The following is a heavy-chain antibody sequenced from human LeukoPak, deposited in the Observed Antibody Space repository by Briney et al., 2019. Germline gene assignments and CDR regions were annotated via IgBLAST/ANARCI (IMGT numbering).Heavy chain of an antibody. J-gene: IGHJ4*02. CDR2: IKQDGSEK. CDR3: AKEWLRYYFDY. V-gene: IGHV3-7*01. CDR1: GFTFSSYW. Sequence: PGGSLRLSCAASGFTFSSYWMSWVRQAPGKGLEWVANIKQDGSEKYYVDSVKGRFTISRDNAKNSLYLQMNSLRAEDTAVYYCAKEWLRYYFDYWGQGTLVTVSS. D-gene: IGHD3-22*01.